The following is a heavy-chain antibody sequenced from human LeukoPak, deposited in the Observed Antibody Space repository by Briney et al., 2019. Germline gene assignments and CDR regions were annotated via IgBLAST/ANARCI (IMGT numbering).Heavy chain of an antibody. J-gene: IGHJ4*02. D-gene: IGHD2-15*01. CDR3: ARGGYGRDRSGGSCYSYDY. Sequence: SQTLSLTCAISGDSVSSNSAAWNWIGQSPSRGLEWLGRTYYRSKWYNDYAVSVKSRITINPDTSKNQFSLQLNSVPPDDTAVYYCARGGYGRDRSGGSCYSYDYWGQGTLVTVSS. V-gene: IGHV6-1*01. CDR2: TYYRSKWYN. CDR1: GDSVSSNSAA.